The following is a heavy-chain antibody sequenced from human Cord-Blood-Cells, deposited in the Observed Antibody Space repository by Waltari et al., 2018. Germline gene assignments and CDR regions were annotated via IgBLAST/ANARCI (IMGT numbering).Heavy chain of an antibody. Sequence: QVQLVQSGAEVKKPGASVKVSCKVSGYTLTELSMHWVRQAPGKGLEWMGGFCPEDGKTIYAQTYQGRVTMTEDTSTDTAYMELSSLRSEDTAVYYCATDSPVLVATFDAFDIWGQGTMVTVSS. CDR1: GYTLTELS. V-gene: IGHV1-24*01. CDR2: FCPEDGKT. D-gene: IGHD5-12*01. CDR3: ATDSPVLVATFDAFDI. J-gene: IGHJ3*02.